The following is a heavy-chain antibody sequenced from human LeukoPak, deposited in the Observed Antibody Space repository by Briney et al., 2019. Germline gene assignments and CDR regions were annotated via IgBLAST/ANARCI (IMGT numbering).Heavy chain of an antibody. J-gene: IGHJ4*02. Sequence: GGSLRLSCAASGFTFSSYAMSWVRQAPGKGLEWVSAISGSGGSTYYADSVKGRFTISRDNSKNTLYLQMNSLRAEDTAVYYCGKDRGFLLVYYFDYWGQGTLVTVSS. CDR1: GFTFSSYA. CDR3: GKDRGFLLVYYFDY. CDR2: ISGSGGST. D-gene: IGHD5-12*01. V-gene: IGHV3-23*01.